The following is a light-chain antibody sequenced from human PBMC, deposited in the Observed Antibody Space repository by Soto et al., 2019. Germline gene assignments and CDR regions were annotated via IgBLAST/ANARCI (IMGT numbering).Light chain of an antibody. CDR2: WAS. Sequence: DIVMTQSPDSLAVSLGERATINCKSSQSVLYFSNNKNYLAWYQQKPGQPPKLLIYWASTRESGVLDRFSGSGSGTDFTLSISSLQAEDVAVYYCQQYYSTPPTFGQGTKLEIK. CDR1: QSVLYFSNNKNY. CDR3: QQYYSTPPT. J-gene: IGKJ2*01. V-gene: IGKV4-1*01.